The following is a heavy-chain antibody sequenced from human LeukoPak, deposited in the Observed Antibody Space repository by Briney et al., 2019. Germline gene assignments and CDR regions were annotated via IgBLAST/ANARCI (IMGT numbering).Heavy chain of an antibody. CDR3: ARDHYYDSSGVLGWFDP. V-gene: IGHV1-2*02. CDR2: INPNSGGT. J-gene: IGHJ5*02. D-gene: IGHD3-22*01. CDR1: GYTFTGYY. Sequence: ASVKVSCKASGYTFTGYYMHWVRQAPGQGLEWIGWINPNSGGTNYAQKFQGRVTMTRDTSISTAYMELSRLRSDDTAVYYCARDHYYDSSGVLGWFDPWGQGTLVTVSS.